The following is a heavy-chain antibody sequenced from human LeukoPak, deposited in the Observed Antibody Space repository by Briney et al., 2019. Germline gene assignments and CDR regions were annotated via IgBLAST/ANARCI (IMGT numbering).Heavy chain of an antibody. J-gene: IGHJ4*02. CDR2: IYYSGST. CDR3: ARGYSSVWYDY. D-gene: IGHD6-19*01. CDR1: GGSISSYY. V-gene: IGHV4-59*01. Sequence: SETLSLTCTVSGGSISSYYWSWIRQPPGKGLEWIGYIYYSGSTNYNSSFRSRVTISIDTSKNQFSLRLSSVTAADTAVYYCARGYSSVWYDYWGQGTLVTVSS.